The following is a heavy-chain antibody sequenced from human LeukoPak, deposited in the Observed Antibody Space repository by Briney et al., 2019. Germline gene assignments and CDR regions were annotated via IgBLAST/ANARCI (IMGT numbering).Heavy chain of an antibody. D-gene: IGHD1-26*01. CDR3: SRERRQWELRGDFDC. CDR1: GGSICSISYY. CDR2: ICYSGCT. V-gene: IGHV4-39*06. J-gene: IGHJ4*01. Sequence: SETLSLTCTVSGGSICSISYYWGWIRQPPGKGGERNGNICYSGCTYYNQSIMSRVTISFDTTDNQLPLKLSSVTAADTAMYFCSRERRQWELRGDFDCWGHGTIVTVGS.